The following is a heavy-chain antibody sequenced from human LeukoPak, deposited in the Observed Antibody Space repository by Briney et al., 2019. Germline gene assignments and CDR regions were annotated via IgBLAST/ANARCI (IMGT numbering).Heavy chain of an antibody. J-gene: IGHJ4*02. D-gene: IGHD4-17*01. CDR2: INDIGST. V-gene: IGHV4-34*01. CDR1: GGSFSGYH. Sequence: PSETLSLTCVFYGGSFSGYHWSWIRQPPGKGLEWIGEINDIGSTNYNPSLKSRVTISVDTSKNQFSLKLSSVTAADTAVYYCARVPTVTFFDYWGQGTLVTVSS. CDR3: ARVPTVTFFDY.